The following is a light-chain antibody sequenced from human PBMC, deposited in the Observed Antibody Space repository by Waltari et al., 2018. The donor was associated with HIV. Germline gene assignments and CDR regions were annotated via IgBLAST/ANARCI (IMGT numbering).Light chain of an antibody. CDR2: SNN. CDR3: AARDDSLNAWV. CDR1: NSNVGRTP. Sequence: QSVLTQPPSASGTPGRRVTISCSGNNSNVGRTPLNWYRQVPGTAPKLLMFSNNQRPSGVPDRFSGSKSGTSASLAIRGLKSEDEADYYCAARDDSLNAWVFGGGTKVTVL. V-gene: IGLV1-44*01. J-gene: IGLJ3*02.